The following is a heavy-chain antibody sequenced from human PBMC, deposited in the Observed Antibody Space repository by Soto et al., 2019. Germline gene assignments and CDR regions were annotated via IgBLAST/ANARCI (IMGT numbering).Heavy chain of an antibody. D-gene: IGHD6-13*01. CDR1: GGSISSSSNW. Sequence: PSETLSLTCTVSGGSISSSSNWWSWVRQPPGKGLEWIGEIYHSGSTNYNPSLKSRVTISVDKSKNQFSLKLSSVTAADTAVYYCARDWGLAAAGYNWFDPWGQGTLVTVSS. V-gene: IGHV4-4*02. CDR2: IYHSGST. J-gene: IGHJ5*02. CDR3: ARDWGLAAAGYNWFDP.